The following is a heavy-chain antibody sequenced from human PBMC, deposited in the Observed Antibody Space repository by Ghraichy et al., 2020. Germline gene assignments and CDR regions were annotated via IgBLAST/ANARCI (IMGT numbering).Heavy chain of an antibody. J-gene: IGHJ4*02. CDR2: IYTSGST. V-gene: IGHV4-61*02. D-gene: IGHD5-18*01. Sequence: SETLSLTCTVSGGSISSGRYYWSWIRQPAGKGLEWIGCIYTSGSTNYNPSLKSRVTISVDTSRNQFSLKLSSVTAADTTVYYCARVAWAEVTAMVKFDYCCLGSLGTFSS. CDR1: GGSISSGRYY. CDR3: ARVAWAEVTAMVKFDY.